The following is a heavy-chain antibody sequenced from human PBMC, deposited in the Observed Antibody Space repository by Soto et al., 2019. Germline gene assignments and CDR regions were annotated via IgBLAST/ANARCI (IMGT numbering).Heavy chain of an antibody. J-gene: IGHJ4*02. CDR1: GFTFNSYT. CDR2: ITRSSSHI. Sequence: EVQLVESGGGLVKPGGSLRLSCAASGFTFNSYTMNWVRQAPGKGLEWVSSITRSSSHIFYADSVKGRFTISRDNTKNSLFLQMNSLGAEDTAVYYCARVAGEYRDSWGQGTLVTVSS. D-gene: IGHD2-21*01. CDR3: ARVAGEYRDS. V-gene: IGHV3-21*01.